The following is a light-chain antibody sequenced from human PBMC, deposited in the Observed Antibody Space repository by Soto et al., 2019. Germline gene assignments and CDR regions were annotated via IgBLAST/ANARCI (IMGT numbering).Light chain of an antibody. J-gene: IGLJ1*01. CDR3: SSFAVSNSFV. CDR1: SNDVGAYNY. CDR2: EVN. Sequence: QSVLTQPPSASGPPGQSVTISCTGTSNDVGAYNYVSWYQQHPGKAPKVMIYEVNKRPSGVPDRFSGSKSGNTASLTVSRLQAEDEADYYCSSFAVSNSFVFGTGTKVTVL. V-gene: IGLV2-8*01.